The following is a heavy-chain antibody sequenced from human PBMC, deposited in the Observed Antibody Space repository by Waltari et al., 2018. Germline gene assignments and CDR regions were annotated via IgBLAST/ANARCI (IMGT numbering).Heavy chain of an antibody. CDR2: INPNSGGT. Sequence: QVQLVQSGAEVKKPGASVKVSCKASGYTFPGYSMHWVPHAPGQGLEWMGWINPNSGGTNYAQKFQGRVTMTRDTSISTAYMELSRLRSDDTAVYYGARAVTTGGGGAFDIWGQGTMVTVSS. D-gene: IGHD4-17*01. V-gene: IGHV1-2*02. CDR1: GYTFPGYS. J-gene: IGHJ3*02. CDR3: ARAVTTGGGGAFDI.